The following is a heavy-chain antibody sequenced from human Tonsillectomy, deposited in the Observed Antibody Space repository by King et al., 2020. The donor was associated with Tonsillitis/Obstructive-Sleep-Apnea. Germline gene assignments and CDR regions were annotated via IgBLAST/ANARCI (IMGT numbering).Heavy chain of an antibody. Sequence: QVQLVESGAEVKKPGSSVKVSCKASGGTFSSFGISWVRQAPGQGLEWMGGIIPIFDTAFYSQKFQGRLTITADDSTSTAYMELDSLRSEDTAVYYCARDDYGDYARGYFDYWGQGTLVTVSS. CDR3: ARDDYGDYARGYFDY. CDR1: GGTFSSFG. V-gene: IGHV1-69*01. CDR2: IIPIFDTA. D-gene: IGHD4-17*01. J-gene: IGHJ4*02.